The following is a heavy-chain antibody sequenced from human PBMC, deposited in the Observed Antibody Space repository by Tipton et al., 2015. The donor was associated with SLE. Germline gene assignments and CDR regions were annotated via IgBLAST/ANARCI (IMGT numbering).Heavy chain of an antibody. V-gene: IGHV4-31*03. CDR2: IYYSGRT. Sequence: TLSLTCTVSGGSISKGGYYWSWIRHRPGNGLEWIGYIYYSGRTYYNPSLKSRVSFSIDTSKHQFSLKLNSVTAADTAVYYCARRHYSGPFDSWGQGTLVTVSS. D-gene: IGHD5-12*01. J-gene: IGHJ4*02. CDR1: GGSISKGGYY. CDR3: ARRHYSGPFDS.